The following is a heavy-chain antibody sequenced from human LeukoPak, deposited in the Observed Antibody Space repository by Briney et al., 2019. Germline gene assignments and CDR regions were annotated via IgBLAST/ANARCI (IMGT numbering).Heavy chain of an antibody. CDR3: ARESYCSGGSCYSGRAFDI. CDR2: INSDGSST. D-gene: IGHD2-15*01. V-gene: IGHV3-74*01. J-gene: IGHJ3*02. Sequence: GGSLRLSCAASGFTFSSYWMHWVRQAPGKGLVWVSRINSDGSSTSYADSMKGRFTISRDNAKNTLYLQMNSLRAEDTAVYYCARESYCSGGSCYSGRAFDIWGQGTMVTVSS. CDR1: GFTFSSYW.